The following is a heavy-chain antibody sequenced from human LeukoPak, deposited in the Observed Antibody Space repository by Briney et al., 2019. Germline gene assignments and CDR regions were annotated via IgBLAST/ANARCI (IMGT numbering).Heavy chain of an antibody. CDR3: ARAMGYCSNGVCFGSRGWFDP. CDR2: INPKSGGA. J-gene: IGHJ5*02. Sequence: ASVKVSCKASGYTFTGYYIHWVRQAPGQGLEWMGWINPKSGGAIYAQKFQGRVIMTRDTSISTAYMELSRVKSDDTAVYSCARAMGYCSNGVCFGSRGWFDPWGRGSLVTVSS. V-gene: IGHV1-2*02. D-gene: IGHD2-8*01. CDR1: GYTFTGYY.